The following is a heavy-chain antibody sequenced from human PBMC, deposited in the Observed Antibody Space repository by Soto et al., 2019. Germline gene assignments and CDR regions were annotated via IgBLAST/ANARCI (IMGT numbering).Heavy chain of an antibody. D-gene: IGHD3-10*01. Sequence: QVQLVQSGAEMKKPGSSVKVSCQSSGGTFNTYAMNWVRQAPGQGPEWMGDIFPMFGAANYAPKFQGRVTITADESTGTSYMQLSSLTSGDTALYFCAREVQVHTPAFVYWGQGTLVTVSS. CDR3: AREVQVHTPAFVY. J-gene: IGHJ4*02. CDR2: IFPMFGAA. V-gene: IGHV1-69*19. CDR1: GGTFNTYA.